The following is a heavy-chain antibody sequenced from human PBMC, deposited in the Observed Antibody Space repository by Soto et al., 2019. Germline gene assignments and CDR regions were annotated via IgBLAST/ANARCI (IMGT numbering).Heavy chain of an antibody. V-gene: IGHV3-23*01. CDR3: MDYGDYEYYYYGMDV. Sequence: GSLRLSCAASGFTFSSYAMSWVRQAPGKGLEWVSAISGSGVSTYYADSVKGRFTISRDNSKNTLYLQMNSLRAEDTAVYYCMDYGDYEYYYYGMDVWGQGTTVTVSS. J-gene: IGHJ6*02. CDR1: GFTFSSYA. D-gene: IGHD4-17*01. CDR2: ISGSGVST.